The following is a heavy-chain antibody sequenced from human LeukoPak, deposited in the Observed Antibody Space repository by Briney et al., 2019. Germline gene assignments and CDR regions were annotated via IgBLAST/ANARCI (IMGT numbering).Heavy chain of an antibody. CDR1: GFTLSTYF. Sequence: PGGSLRLSCAASGFTLSTYFTHWVRHAPRKGLVWVSRINGDGKSTTYADSVMGRFTIYRDNAKNSLYLQMNSLSVDDTAVYYWARDKYGAYFDSWGQGTLVTVSS. J-gene: IGHJ4*02. V-gene: IGHV3-74*01. CDR3: ARDKYGAYFDS. CDR2: INGDGKST. D-gene: IGHD4-17*01.